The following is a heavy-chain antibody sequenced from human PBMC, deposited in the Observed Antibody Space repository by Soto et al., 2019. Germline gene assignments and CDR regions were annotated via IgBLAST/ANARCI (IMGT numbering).Heavy chain of an antibody. V-gene: IGHV4-4*02. CDR2: IYHSGST. J-gene: IGHJ6*02. Sequence: QVQLQESGPGLVKPSGTLSLTCAVSGGSITSSNWWSWVRQPPGKGLEWIGEIYHSGSTNYNPSLKSLVTISVDKSKNQFSLKLSSVTAADTAVYYCARNSSGWSSYYYYYYGMDVWGQGTTVTVSS. D-gene: IGHD6-19*01. CDR1: GGSITSSNW. CDR3: ARNSSGWSSYYYYYYGMDV.